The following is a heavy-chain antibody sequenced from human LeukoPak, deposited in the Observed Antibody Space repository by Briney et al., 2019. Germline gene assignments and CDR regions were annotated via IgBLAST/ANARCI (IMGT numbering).Heavy chain of an antibody. D-gene: IGHD3-10*01. CDR1: GYTFTSYD. CDR2: MNPNSGNT. V-gene: IGHV1-8*01. CDR3: AKDRDYYGSGSNSNFDY. J-gene: IGHJ4*02. Sequence: ASVKVSCKASGYTFTSYDINWVRQATGQGLEWMGWMNPNSGNTGYAQKFQGRVTMTRNTSISTAYMELSSLRAEDTAVYYCAKDRDYYGSGSNSNFDYWGQGTLVTVSS.